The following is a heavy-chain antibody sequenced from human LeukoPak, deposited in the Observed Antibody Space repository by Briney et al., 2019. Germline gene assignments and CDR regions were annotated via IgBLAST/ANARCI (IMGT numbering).Heavy chain of an antibody. D-gene: IGHD2-21*02. CDR3: ARTPCGGDCYPVLFDY. V-gene: IGHV1-69*05. J-gene: IGHJ4*02. CDR2: IIPIFGTA. Sequence: SVKVSRKASGATFSSYAISWVRQAPGQGLEWMGGIIPIFGTANYAQKFQGRVTITTDESTSTAYMELSSLRSEDTAVYYCARTPCGGDCYPVLFDYWGQGTLVTVSS. CDR1: GATFSSYA.